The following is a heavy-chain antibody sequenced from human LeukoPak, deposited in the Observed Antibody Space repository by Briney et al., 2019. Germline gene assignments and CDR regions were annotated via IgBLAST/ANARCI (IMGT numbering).Heavy chain of an antibody. D-gene: IGHD3-3*01. Sequence: PGGSLRLSRAASGFTFSSYSMNWVRQAPGKGLEWVSSISSSSSYIYYADSVKGRFTISRDNAKNSLYLQMNSLRAEDTAVYYCARDTADDFWSGYIRTYFDYWGQGTLVTVSS. CDR2: ISSSSSYI. CDR3: ARDTADDFWSGYIRTYFDY. J-gene: IGHJ4*02. V-gene: IGHV3-21*01. CDR1: GFTFSSYS.